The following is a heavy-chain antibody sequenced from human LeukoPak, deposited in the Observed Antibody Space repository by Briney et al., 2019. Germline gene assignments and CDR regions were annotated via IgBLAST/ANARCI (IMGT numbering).Heavy chain of an antibody. CDR1: GFTFSSNW. J-gene: IGHJ4*02. CDR3: VRDRGTYRPIDY. V-gene: IGHV3-7*03. Sequence: GGSLRLSCAASGFTFSSNWMSWVRQAPGKGLEWVANIKQDGSEKYYVDSVKGRFTISRDNAQNSLYLQMNSLRAEDTAIYYCVRDRGTYRPIDYWGQGTLVTVSS. D-gene: IGHD1-26*01. CDR2: IKQDGSEK.